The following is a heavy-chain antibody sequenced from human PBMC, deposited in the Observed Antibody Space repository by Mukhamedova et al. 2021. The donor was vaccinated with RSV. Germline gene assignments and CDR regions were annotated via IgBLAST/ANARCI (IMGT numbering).Heavy chain of an antibody. CDR3: ARDGTVTLDY. D-gene: IGHD4-17*01. CDR2: INSDGSST. Sequence: VSRINSDGSSTSYADSVKGRFTISRDNAKNTLYLQMNSLRAEDMAVYYCARDGTVTLDYWGQGTLVTVSS. V-gene: IGHV3-74*01. J-gene: IGHJ4*02.